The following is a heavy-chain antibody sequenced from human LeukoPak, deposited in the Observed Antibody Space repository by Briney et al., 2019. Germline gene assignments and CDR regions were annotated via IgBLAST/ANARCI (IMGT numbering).Heavy chain of an antibody. V-gene: IGHV3-30*03. Sequence: PGGSLRLSCAAPGFTVSSYGMHWVRQAPGKGLEWVAVISYDGSNKYYADSVKGRFTITRDNSKNTLYLQMNSLRAEDTAVYYCARRCSSTSCLQYWGQGTLVTVSS. CDR2: ISYDGSNK. D-gene: IGHD2-2*01. CDR1: GFTVSSYG. CDR3: ARRCSSTSCLQY. J-gene: IGHJ4*02.